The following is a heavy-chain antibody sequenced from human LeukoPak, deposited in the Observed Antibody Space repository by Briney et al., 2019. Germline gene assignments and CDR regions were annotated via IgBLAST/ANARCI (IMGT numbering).Heavy chain of an antibody. Sequence: SETLSLTCAVYGGSFSGYYWSWIRQPPGKGLEWIGEINHSGSTNYNPSLKSRVTISVDTSKNQFSLKLGSVTAADTAVYYCARGFCGGDCYSRLYYYYYGMDVWGQGTTVTVSS. CDR2: INHSGST. CDR3: ARGFCGGDCYSRLYYYYYGMDV. CDR1: GGSFSGYY. V-gene: IGHV4-34*01. D-gene: IGHD2-21*02. J-gene: IGHJ6*02.